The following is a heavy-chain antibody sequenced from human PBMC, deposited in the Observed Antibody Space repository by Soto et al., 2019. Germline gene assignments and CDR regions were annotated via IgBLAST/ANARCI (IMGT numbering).Heavy chain of an antibody. V-gene: IGHV4-34*01. D-gene: IGHD2-2*01. CDR1: GQSFSGHT. Sequence: QVQLQQWGAGLLKPSETLSLTCAVYGQSFSGHTWSWIRQSPGKGLEWIGEISQSGSTYYNPSLTTRVTISADTSKNQFSLTLNSVTAADTGVFYCARGSGITVIPGELEDVHDDYWGQGTLVSVSS. CDR2: ISQSGST. J-gene: IGHJ4*02. CDR3: ARGSGITVIPGELEDVHDDY.